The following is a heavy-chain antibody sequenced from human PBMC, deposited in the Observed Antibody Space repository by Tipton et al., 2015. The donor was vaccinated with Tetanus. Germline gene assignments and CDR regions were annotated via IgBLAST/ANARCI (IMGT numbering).Heavy chain of an antibody. V-gene: IGHV4-34*01. J-gene: IGHJ5*02. CDR2: VDDSGST. Sequence: GLVKPSDTLSLTCAVYGGSLSRYYWTWIRQPPGKGLEWIGEVDDSGSTNYSPSLKSRVTISLDTSKNEFSLTLSSVTAADTAVYYCARATSTGPAYNWFDPWGQGTLVTVSS. CDR3: ARATSTGPAYNWFDP. D-gene: IGHD2-8*02. CDR1: GGSLSRYY.